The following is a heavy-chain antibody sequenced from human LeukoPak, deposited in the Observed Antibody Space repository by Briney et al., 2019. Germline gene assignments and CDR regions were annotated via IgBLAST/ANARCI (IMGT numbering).Heavy chain of an antibody. J-gene: IGHJ4*02. D-gene: IGHD6-19*01. Sequence: PGGSLRLSCAASEFPPRSSGMYWVRQAPGKGLEWVAVIWHDGSYKYYADSVKGRFTISRDNSKNTLYLQMNSLRAEDTAVYFCASGDYSSGWKLDYWGQGTLVTVSS. CDR2: IWHDGSYK. CDR1: EFPPRSSG. CDR3: ASGDYSSGWKLDY. V-gene: IGHV3-33*03.